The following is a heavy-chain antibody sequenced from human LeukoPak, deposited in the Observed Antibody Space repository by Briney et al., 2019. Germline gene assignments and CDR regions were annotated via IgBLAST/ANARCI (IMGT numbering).Heavy chain of an antibody. Sequence: SVKVSCKASGYTFTSYGISWVRQAPGQGLEWMGGIIPIFGTANYAQKFQGRVTITTDESTSTAYMELSSLRSEDTAVYYCASLGVSDIVVVVAATDPEYYYYMDVWGKGTTVTVSS. CDR3: ASLGVSDIVVVVAATDPEYYYYMDV. J-gene: IGHJ6*03. D-gene: IGHD2-15*01. V-gene: IGHV1-69*05. CDR1: GYTFTSYG. CDR2: IIPIFGTA.